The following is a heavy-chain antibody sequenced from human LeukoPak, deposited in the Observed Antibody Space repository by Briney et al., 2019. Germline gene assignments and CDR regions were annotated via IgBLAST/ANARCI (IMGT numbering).Heavy chain of an antibody. J-gene: IGHJ4*02. Sequence: SETLSLTCTVSGGSISSSSYYWGWIRQPPGKGLEWIGSIYYSASTYSNPSLKSRVTISVDTSKNQFSLKLSSVTAAATAVYSCARDSPGSSRDYWGQGTLVTVSS. CDR1: GGSISSSSYY. D-gene: IGHD1-26*01. V-gene: IGHV4-39*07. CDR2: IYYSAST. CDR3: ARDSPGSSRDY.